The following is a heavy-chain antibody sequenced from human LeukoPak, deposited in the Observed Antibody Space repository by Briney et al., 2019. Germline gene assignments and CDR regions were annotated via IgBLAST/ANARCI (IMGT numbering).Heavy chain of an antibody. CDR3: VRGVTLNWFDP. J-gene: IGHJ5*02. CDR1: GYTFTSYG. Sequence: ASVKVSCKASGYTFTSYGISWVRQAPGQGLEWMGWISAYNGNTNYAQKLQGRVTMTTDTSTSTPYMELRSLRSDDTAVYYCVRGVTLNWFDPWGQGTLVTVSS. V-gene: IGHV1-18*01. D-gene: IGHD3-10*01. CDR2: ISAYNGNT.